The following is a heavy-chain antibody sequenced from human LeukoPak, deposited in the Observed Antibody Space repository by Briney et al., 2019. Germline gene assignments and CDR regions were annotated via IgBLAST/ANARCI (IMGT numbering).Heavy chain of an antibody. CDR1: GGSFSGYY. J-gene: IGHJ3*02. CDR3: ARCGVGIVGNENAFDI. Sequence: SETLSLTCAVYGGSFSGYYWSWIRQPPGKGLEWIGEINHSGSTNYNPSLKSRVTISVDTSKNQFSLKLSSVTAADTAVYYCARCGVGIVGNENAFDIWGQGTMVTVSS. CDR2: INHSGST. D-gene: IGHD1-26*01. V-gene: IGHV4-34*01.